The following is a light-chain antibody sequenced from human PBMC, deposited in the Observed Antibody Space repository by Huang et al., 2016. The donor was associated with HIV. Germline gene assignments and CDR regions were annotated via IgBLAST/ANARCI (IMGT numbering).Light chain of an antibody. CDR3: QQRSNWPPYT. CDR2: DTS. J-gene: IGKJ2*01. CDR1: QSISNY. V-gene: IGKV3-11*01. Sequence: EVVLTQSPATLSLSPGYSATLSCRASQSISNYLAWYQQKPGQAPRLLIYDTSTRATGVPPRFSGSGFATDFTLTISSLEPEDFAVYHCQQRSNWPPYTFGQGTKLEIK.